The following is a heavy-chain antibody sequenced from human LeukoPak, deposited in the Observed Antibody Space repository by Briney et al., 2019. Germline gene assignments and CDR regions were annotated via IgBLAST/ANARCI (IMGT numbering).Heavy chain of an antibody. CDR2: FYYSGST. D-gene: IGHD4-23*01. Sequence: PSETLPLTCTVSGGSFSSSSYYWGWIRQPPGKGLEWIGSFYYSGSTYYNPSLKSRVTISVDTSKNQFSLKLSSVTAADTAIYYCARIDGGHHLSPFDYWGQGTLVTVSS. V-gene: IGHV4-39*01. CDR3: ARIDGGHHLSPFDY. CDR1: GGSFSSSSYY. J-gene: IGHJ4*02.